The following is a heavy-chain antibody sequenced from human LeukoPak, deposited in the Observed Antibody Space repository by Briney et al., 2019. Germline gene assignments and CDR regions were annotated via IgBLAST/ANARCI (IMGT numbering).Heavy chain of an antibody. V-gene: IGHV3-74*01. CDR2: IASDGSST. D-gene: IGHD4-23*01. J-gene: IGHJ4*02. CDR3: ARGRPHGNDY. Sequence: GGSLRLSCAPSGFTFSRHGMHWVRQAPGKGLVWVSRIASDGSSTTYADSVKGRFSISRDNAKNTLYLQMNSLRVEDTAVYYCARGRPHGNDYWGQGTLVTVSS. CDR1: GFTFSRHG.